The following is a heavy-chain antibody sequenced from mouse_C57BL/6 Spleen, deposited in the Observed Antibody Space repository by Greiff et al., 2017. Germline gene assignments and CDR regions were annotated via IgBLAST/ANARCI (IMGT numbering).Heavy chain of an antibody. CDR2: IDPSDSDT. CDR3: ARYTVVAHWYFDG. CDR1: GYTFTSYW. J-gene: IGHJ1*03. Sequence: QVQLQQPGAELVRPGSSVKLSCKASGYTFTSYWMHWVKQRPIQGLEWIGNIDPSDSDTHYNQKFKDKATLTVDKSSSTAYMQLSSLTSEDSAVYYCARYTVVAHWYFDGWGTGTTVTVSS. V-gene: IGHV1-52*01. D-gene: IGHD1-1*01.